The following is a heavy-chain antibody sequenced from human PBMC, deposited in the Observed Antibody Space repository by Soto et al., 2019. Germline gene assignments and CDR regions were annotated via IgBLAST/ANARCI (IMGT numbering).Heavy chain of an antibody. CDR2: INHSGST. V-gene: IGHV4-34*01. J-gene: IGHJ4*02. CDR3: ARGKDARNGDSSGYYYFDY. D-gene: IGHD3-22*01. CDR1: GGSFSGYY. Sequence: PSETLSLTCAVYGGSFSGYYWSWIRQPPGKGLEWIGEINHSGSTNYNPSLKSRVTISVDTSKNQFSLKLSSVTAADTAVYYCARGKDARNGDSSGYYYFDYWGKGTLVTVSS.